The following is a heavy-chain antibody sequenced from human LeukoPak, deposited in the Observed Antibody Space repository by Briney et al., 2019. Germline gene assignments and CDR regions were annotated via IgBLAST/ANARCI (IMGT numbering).Heavy chain of an antibody. CDR2: ISYDGTNN. V-gene: IGHV3-30-3*01. CDR3: LRENHDSGWSFDY. D-gene: IGHD3-22*01. J-gene: IGHJ4*02. CDR1: GFTFSSYS. Sequence: GGSLRLSCAASGFTFSSYSMHWVRQAPGKGLEWVAVISYDGTNNYYADSVKGRFTISRDNAKNSLYLEMNSLRAEDTAVYYCLRENHDSGWSFDYWGQGTLVTVSS.